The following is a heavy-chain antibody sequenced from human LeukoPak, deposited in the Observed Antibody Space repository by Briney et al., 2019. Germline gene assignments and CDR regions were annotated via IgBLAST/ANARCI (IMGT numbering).Heavy chain of an antibody. D-gene: IGHD2-2*01. J-gene: IGHJ5*02. V-gene: IGHV3-23*01. CDR1: GFIFTNYD. Sequence: GGSLRLSCAASGFIFTNYDVHWVRQAPGKGLEWVSAISGSGGSTYYADSVKGRFTISRDNSKNTLYLQMNSLRAEDTAVYYCAKGGLGPAAMMGRWFDPWGQGTLVTVSS. CDR3: AKGGLGPAAMMGRWFDP. CDR2: ISGSGGST.